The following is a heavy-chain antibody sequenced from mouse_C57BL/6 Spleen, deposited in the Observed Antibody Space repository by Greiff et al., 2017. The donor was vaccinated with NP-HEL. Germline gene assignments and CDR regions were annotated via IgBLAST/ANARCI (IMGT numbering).Heavy chain of an antibody. J-gene: IGHJ4*01. CDR3: AKNRAYDSYYAMDY. CDR2: IWSGGST. CDR1: GFSLTSYG. D-gene: IGHD2-4*01. Sequence: VKLQESGPGLVQPSQSLSITCTVSGFSLTSYGVHWVRQPPGKGLEWLGVIWSGGSTDYNAAFISRLSISKDNSKSQVFFKMNSLQADDTAIYYCAKNRAYDSYYAMDYWGQGTSVTVSS. V-gene: IGHV2-4*01.